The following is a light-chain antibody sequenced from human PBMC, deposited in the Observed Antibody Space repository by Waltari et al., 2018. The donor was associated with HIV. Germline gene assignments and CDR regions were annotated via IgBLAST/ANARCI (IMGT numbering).Light chain of an antibody. CDR2: FAS. CDR1: RNIDNR. CDR3: QGGNGY. V-gene: IGKV1-5*03. Sequence: DSPMTQSPSTLSASVGDRVTITCRARRNIDNRMAWYQQKPGKVPTLLIYFASTLQRGVPWRFSGSGSGTEFTLTISSLRPDDFATYYCQGGNGYFGQGTKVEIK. J-gene: IGKJ2*01.